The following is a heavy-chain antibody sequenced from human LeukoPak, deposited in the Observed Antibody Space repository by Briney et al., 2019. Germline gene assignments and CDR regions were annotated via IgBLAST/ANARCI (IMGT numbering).Heavy chain of an antibody. CDR1: GGSISDYY. CDR3: ARARRYSGYANYYYYMDV. D-gene: IGHD5-12*01. J-gene: IGHJ6*03. Sequence: SETLSLTCTVSGGSISDYYWTWIRQPPGKGLEWIGHIYYSGNTIYNPSLKSRVTISVDTSKNQFSLKLSSVTAADTAVYYCARARRYSGYANYYYYMDVWGKGTTVTVSS. CDR2: IYYSGNT. V-gene: IGHV4-59*01.